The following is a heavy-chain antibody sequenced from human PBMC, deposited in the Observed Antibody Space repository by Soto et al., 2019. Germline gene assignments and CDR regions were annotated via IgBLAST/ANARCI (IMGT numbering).Heavy chain of an antibody. J-gene: IGHJ4*02. Sequence: QVQLQESGPGLVKPSETLSLTCTVSGGSISSYYWSWIRQPPGKGLEWIGYIYYSGSTNYNPSLTSRVTISVDTSKNQFSLKLSSVTAADTAVYYCARVVYGSGSYSVDYWGQGTLVTVSS. CDR3: ARVVYGSGSYSVDY. CDR2: IYYSGST. CDR1: GGSISSYY. D-gene: IGHD3-10*01. V-gene: IGHV4-59*01.